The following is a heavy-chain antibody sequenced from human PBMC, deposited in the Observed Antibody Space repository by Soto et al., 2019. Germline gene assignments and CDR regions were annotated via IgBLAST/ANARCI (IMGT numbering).Heavy chain of an antibody. CDR2: MYYGGST. CDR1: RASITSNSYS. J-gene: IGHJ5*02. V-gene: IGHV4-39*01. D-gene: IGHD3-10*01. CDR3: AGFYGSDTYFTFQADA. Sequence: PSETLSLTCSVSRASITSNSYSWGWIRQSPGKGLEWIASMYYGGSTYYNPSLKSRVTISADTSKNGFSLKMRSVSAADTAVYYCAGFYGSDTYFTFQADAWGQGIQVTVSS.